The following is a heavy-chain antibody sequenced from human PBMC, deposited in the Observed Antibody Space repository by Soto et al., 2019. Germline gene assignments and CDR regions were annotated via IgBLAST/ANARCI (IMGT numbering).Heavy chain of an antibody. CDR3: AKETEADIVVVPAALA. J-gene: IGHJ5*02. CDR1: GFTFSSYA. CDR2: ISGSGGST. D-gene: IGHD2-2*01. Sequence: GGSLRLSCAASGFTFSSYAMSWVRQAPGKGLEWVSAISGSGGSTYYADSVKGRFTISRDNSKNTLYLQMNSLRAEDTAVYYCAKETEADIVVVPAALAWGQGTLVTVSS. V-gene: IGHV3-23*01.